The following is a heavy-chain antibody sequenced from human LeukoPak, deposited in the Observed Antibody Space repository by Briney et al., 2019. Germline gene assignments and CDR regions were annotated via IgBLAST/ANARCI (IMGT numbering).Heavy chain of an antibody. CDR1: GFTFSSYW. CDR2: IKQDGSEK. CDR3: ARAYQLLYHHPFDY. V-gene: IGHV3-7*04. J-gene: IGHJ4*02. D-gene: IGHD2-2*02. Sequence: TGGSLRLSCAASGFTFSSYWTSWVRQAPGKGLEWVANIKQDGSEKYYVDSVKGRFTISRDNAKNSLYLQMNSLRAEDTAVYYCARAYQLLYHHPFDYWGQGTLVTVSS.